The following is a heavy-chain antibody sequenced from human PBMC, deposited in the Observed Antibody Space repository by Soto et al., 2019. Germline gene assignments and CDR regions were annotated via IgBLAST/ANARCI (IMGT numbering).Heavy chain of an antibody. CDR3: AKDSWYFDL. Sequence: GGSLRLSCEASGFVFTNFWMHWVRHVPGKGLVWGARIDTSGHSTNYAESVKGRFTISRDNAKNTVSLQMNSPRVEDTGVYYCAKDSWYFDLWSQGSQVTVSS. D-gene: IGHD6-13*01. J-gene: IGHJ4*02. CDR2: IDTSGHST. CDR1: GFVFTNFW. V-gene: IGHV3-74*01.